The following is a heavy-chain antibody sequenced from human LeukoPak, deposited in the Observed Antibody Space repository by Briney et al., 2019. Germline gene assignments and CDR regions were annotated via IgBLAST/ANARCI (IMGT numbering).Heavy chain of an antibody. CDR1: GFTFSSYG. V-gene: IGHV3-30*02. Sequence: GGSLRLSCAASGFTFSSYGMHWVRQAPGKGLEWVAFIRYDGSNKYYADSVKGRFTISRDNSKNTLYLQMNSLRAEDTAVYYCAKRYSSGWYRHAKYFQHWGQGTLVTVSS. CDR3: AKRYSSGWYRHAKYFQH. J-gene: IGHJ1*01. CDR2: IRYDGSNK. D-gene: IGHD6-19*01.